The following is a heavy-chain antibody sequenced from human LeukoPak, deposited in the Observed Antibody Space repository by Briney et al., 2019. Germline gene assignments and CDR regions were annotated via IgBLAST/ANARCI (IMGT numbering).Heavy chain of an antibody. CDR2: ISSSSSYT. Sequence: PGGSLRLSCAASGFTFSDYYMSWIRQAPGKGLEWVSYISSSSSYTNYADSVKGRFTISRDNAKNSLYLQMNSLRAEDTAVYHCAREQQLALDYWGQGTLVTVSS. V-gene: IGHV3-11*05. CDR1: GFTFSDYY. CDR3: AREQQLALDY. J-gene: IGHJ4*02. D-gene: IGHD6-13*01.